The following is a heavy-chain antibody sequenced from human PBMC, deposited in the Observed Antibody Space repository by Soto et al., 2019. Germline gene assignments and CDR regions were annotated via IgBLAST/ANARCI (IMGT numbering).Heavy chain of an antibody. CDR2: IKQDGSEK. CDR3: AREGQWGPYYSDY. V-gene: IGHV3-7*01. Sequence: EVQLVESGGGLVQPGGSLRLSCATSGFTLSNHWMSWVRQAPGKGLEWVASIKQDGSEKYYVDSVRGRFTISRDNAKNPLYLQMNSLRAEDAAVYYCAREGQWGPYYSDYGGQGAQVTDSS. D-gene: IGHD6-19*01. CDR1: GFTLSNHW. J-gene: IGHJ4*02.